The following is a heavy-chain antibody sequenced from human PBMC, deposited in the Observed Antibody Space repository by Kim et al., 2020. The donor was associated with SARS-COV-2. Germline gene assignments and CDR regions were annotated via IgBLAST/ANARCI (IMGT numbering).Heavy chain of an antibody. CDR2: ITTSGTTI. Sequence: GGSLRLSCEASGFTLTNYEVHWVRQAPGGGLDWVSYITTSGTTIFYADSVKGRFTLSRDNAKNSLYLQMDSLRVEDTAVYYCARDRRKKNIVGLCPHGFDLWGQGTMVTVSS. CDR1: GFTLTNYE. D-gene: IGHD1-26*01. CDR3: ARDRRKKNIVGLCPHGFDL. V-gene: IGHV3-48*03. J-gene: IGHJ3*01.